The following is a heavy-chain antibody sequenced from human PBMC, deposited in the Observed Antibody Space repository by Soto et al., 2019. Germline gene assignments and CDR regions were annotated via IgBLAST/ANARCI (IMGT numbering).Heavy chain of an antibody. V-gene: IGHV3-33*01. CDR1: GFTFSSYG. CDR3: ARGRGYSYGFSQN. CDR2: IWYDGSNK. Sequence: QVQLVESGGGVVQPGRSLRLSCAASGFTFSSYGMHWVRQAPGKGLEWVAVIWYDGSNKYYADSVKGRFTISRDNSKNTLYLQMNSLRAEDTAVYYCARGRGYSYGFSQNWGQGTLVTVSS. J-gene: IGHJ4*02. D-gene: IGHD5-18*01.